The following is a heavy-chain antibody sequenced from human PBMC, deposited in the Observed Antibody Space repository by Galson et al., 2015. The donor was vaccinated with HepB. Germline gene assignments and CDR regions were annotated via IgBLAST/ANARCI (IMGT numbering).Heavy chain of an antibody. CDR2: ISGAGSPT. CDR3: AKGYSGTSSGLGDD. J-gene: IGHJ4*02. V-gene: IGHV3-23*01. CDR1: GFSFRTFA. Sequence: SLRLSCSTSGFSFRTFAMSGVRQAPGKGLEWVSSISGAGSPTYYADSVQGRFIISRDNSKNTMYLQMSSLRAEDTAIYYCAKGYSGTSSGLGDDWGQGTLVTVSS. D-gene: IGHD1-26*01.